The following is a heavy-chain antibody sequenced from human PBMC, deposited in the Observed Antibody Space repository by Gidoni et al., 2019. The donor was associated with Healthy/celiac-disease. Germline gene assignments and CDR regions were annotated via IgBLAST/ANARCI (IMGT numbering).Heavy chain of an antibody. J-gene: IGHJ2*01. D-gene: IGHD6-19*01. CDR2: IYPGDSDT. CDR3: ARLGVAGWPEEWYFDL. V-gene: IGHV5-51*01. Sequence: EVQLVPSGAEVNKPGESLKISCKGSGYSFTTSWIGWVRQMPGKGLEWMGIIYPGDSDTRYSPSFQGQVTISADKSISTAYLQWSSLKASDTAMYYCARLGVAGWPEEWYFDLWGRGTLVTVSS. CDR1: GYSFTTSW.